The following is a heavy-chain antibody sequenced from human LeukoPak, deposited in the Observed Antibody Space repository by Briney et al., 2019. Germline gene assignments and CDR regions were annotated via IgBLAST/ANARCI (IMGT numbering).Heavy chain of an antibody. CDR3: ARQSDTSGFDY. J-gene: IGHJ4*02. CDR2: IYYSGNT. V-gene: IGHV4-59*08. Sequence: SETLSLTCTVSGASTSSYYWSWIRQPPGKGLEWIGDIYYSGNTNYNPSLKSRLIMSVDTSKNHFSLRLSSVTAADTAVYFCARQSDTSGFDYWGQGALVTVSS. D-gene: IGHD2-21*02. CDR1: GASTSSYY.